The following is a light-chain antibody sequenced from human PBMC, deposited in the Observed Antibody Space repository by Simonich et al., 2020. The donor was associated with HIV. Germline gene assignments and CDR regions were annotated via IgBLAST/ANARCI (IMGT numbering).Light chain of an antibody. V-gene: IGKV1-39*01. J-gene: IGKJ1*01. Sequence: DIQMTQSPSSLSASVGDRATITCRASQSINSYLNWYQQKPGKAPKLLIVTASSLQSGVPSRFSGSGSGTDFTLTISSLQPEDFATYSCQQSYSTPWTFGQGTKVEIK. CDR2: TAS. CDR1: QSINSY. CDR3: QQSYSTPWT.